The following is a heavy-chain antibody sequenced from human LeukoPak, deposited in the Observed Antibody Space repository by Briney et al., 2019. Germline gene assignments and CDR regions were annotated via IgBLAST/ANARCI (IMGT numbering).Heavy chain of an antibody. J-gene: IGHJ5*02. CDR3: ARFEEGYCSSTSCLNWFDP. CDR2: IYPGDSDT. D-gene: IGHD2-2*01. Sequence: GESLKISCKGSGYSFTTYWIGWVRQMPGKGLEWMGIIYPGDSDTRYSPSFQGQVTISADKSISTAYLRWSSLKASDTAMYYCARFEEGYCSSTSCLNWFDPWGQGTLVTVSS. V-gene: IGHV5-51*01. CDR1: GYSFTTYW.